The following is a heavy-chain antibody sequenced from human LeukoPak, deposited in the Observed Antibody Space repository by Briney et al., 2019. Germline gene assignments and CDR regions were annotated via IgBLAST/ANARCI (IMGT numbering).Heavy chain of an antibody. CDR3: AREGPVAGP. J-gene: IGHJ5*02. CDR1: GASISSFY. D-gene: IGHD6-13*01. CDR2: IHTSGSA. V-gene: IGHV4-4*07. Sequence: SETLSLTCTVSGASISSFYWSWIRQPAGKGLQWNGRIHTSGSANYNPSLKSRVTMSVDTSKNQFSLKLTSVTAADTAVYYCAREGPVAGPWGQGTLVTVSS.